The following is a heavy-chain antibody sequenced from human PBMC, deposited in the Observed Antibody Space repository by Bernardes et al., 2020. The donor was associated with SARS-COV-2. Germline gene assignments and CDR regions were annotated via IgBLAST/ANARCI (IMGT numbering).Heavy chain of an antibody. J-gene: IGHJ4*02. CDR1: GFTFSDHY. Sequence: GGSLRLSCAASGFTFSDHYMDWVRQAPGKGLEWVGRTRNKANSYTTEYAASVKGRFTISRDDSKNSLYLQMNSLKTEDTAVYYCARGGDCSSTSCYTFDYWGQGTLVTVSS. D-gene: IGHD2-2*02. CDR2: TRNKANSYTT. V-gene: IGHV3-72*01. CDR3: ARGGDCSSTSCYTFDY.